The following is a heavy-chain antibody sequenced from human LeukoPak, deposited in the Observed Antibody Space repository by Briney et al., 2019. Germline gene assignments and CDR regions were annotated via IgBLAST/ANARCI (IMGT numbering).Heavy chain of an antibody. CDR3: AKNRGGGGAAAGPRGYYYGMDV. CDR1: GFTFDDYA. V-gene: IGHV3-9*01. CDR2: ISWNSGSI. D-gene: IGHD6-13*01. Sequence: GRSLRLSCAASGFTFDDYAMHWVRQAPGKGLEWVSGISWNSGSIGYADSVKGRFTISRDNAKNSLYLQMNSLRAEDTALYYCAKNRGGGGAAAGPRGYYYGMDVWGQGTTVTVSS. J-gene: IGHJ6*02.